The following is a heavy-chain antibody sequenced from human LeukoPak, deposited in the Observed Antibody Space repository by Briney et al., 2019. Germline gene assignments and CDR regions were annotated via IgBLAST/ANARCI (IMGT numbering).Heavy chain of an antibody. CDR1: GDTFTGYY. D-gene: IGHD2-21*01. V-gene: IGHV1-2*02. CDR2: INPNSGGT. J-gene: IGHJ3*02. CDR3: ARDYSSYAFDI. Sequence: ASVKVSCKASGDTFTGYYMHWVRQAPGQGLEWMGWINPNSGGTNYAQKFQGRVTMTRDTSISTAYMELSRLRSDDTAVYYRARDYSSYAFDIWGQGTMVTVSS.